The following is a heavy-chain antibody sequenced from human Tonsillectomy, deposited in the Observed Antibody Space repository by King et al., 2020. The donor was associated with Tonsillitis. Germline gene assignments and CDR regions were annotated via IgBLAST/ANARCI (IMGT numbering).Heavy chain of an antibody. Sequence: LQLQESGPGLVKPSETLSLTCTVSGGSISSYYWSWIRQPPGKGLEWIGYIYYSGSTNYNPSLKSRVTISVDTSKNQFSLKLSSVTAADTAVYYGAGGYEDYVGGSYRYWYFDLWGRGALVTVAS. CDR1: GGSISSYY. V-gene: IGHV4-59*01. J-gene: IGHJ2*01. CDR3: AGGYEDYVGGSYRYWYFDL. D-gene: IGHD3-16*02. CDR2: IYYSGST.